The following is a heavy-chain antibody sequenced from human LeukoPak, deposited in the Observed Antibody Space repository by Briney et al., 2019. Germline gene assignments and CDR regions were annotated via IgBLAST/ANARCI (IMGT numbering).Heavy chain of an antibody. CDR2: IFYSGST. J-gene: IGHJ4*02. Sequence: PSETLSLTCTVSSGSISTSNYYWGWVRQPPGKALEWIGNIFYSGSTYYSPSLKSRVTISVDTSKNQFSLKLSSVTAADTAVYYCARALPHYDFWSGYTYYFDYWGQGTLVTVSS. V-gene: IGHV4-39*07. D-gene: IGHD3-3*01. CDR1: SGSISTSNYY. CDR3: ARALPHYDFWSGYTYYFDY.